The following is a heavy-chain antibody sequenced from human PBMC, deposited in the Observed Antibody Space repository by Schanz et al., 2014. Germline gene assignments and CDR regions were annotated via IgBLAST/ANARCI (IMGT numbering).Heavy chain of an antibody. CDR3: VKDQGSYGSGSYSYFDY. D-gene: IGHD3-10*01. CDR2: LTEGGGGT. V-gene: IGHV3-23*01. J-gene: IGHJ4*02. Sequence: EVQLLESGGGLVQPGGSLRLSCVASGFTFSSYAMSWVRQAPGQGLEWVSGLTEGGGGTYYTDAVKGRFTISRDNSKNTLYLQMKSLRVEDAAVYYCVKDQGSYGSGSYSYFDYWGQGTLATVSS. CDR1: GFTFSSYA.